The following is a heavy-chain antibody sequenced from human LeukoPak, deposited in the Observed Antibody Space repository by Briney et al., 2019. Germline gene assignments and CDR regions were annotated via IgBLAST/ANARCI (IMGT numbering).Heavy chain of an antibody. CDR1: GFTFSSYW. V-gene: IGHV3-7*01. CDR2: IKQDGSEK. D-gene: IGHD3-9*01. CDR3: AKELRYFDWLLPPHYFDY. Sequence: GGSLRLSCAASGFTFSSYWMSWVRQAPGKGLEWVANIKQDGSEKYYVDSVKGRFTISRDNAKNSLYLQMNSLRAEDTAVYYCAKELRYFDWLLPPHYFDYWGQGTLVTVSS. J-gene: IGHJ4*02.